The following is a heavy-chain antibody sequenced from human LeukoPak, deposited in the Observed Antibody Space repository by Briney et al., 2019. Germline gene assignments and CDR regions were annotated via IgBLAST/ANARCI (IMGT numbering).Heavy chain of an antibody. CDR1: GFTFSNYD. CDR2: IRNDGSNE. CDR3: AKEDIVVGTGSGFDP. V-gene: IGHV3-30*02. J-gene: IGHJ5*02. Sequence: GGSLRLSCAASGFTFSNYDMHWVRQAPGKGLEWVAFIRNDGSNEFYADSVKGRFTISRDNSKSTLYLQMNSLRVEDTAVYYCAKEDIVVGTGSGFDPWGQGTLVTVSS. D-gene: IGHD2-2*01.